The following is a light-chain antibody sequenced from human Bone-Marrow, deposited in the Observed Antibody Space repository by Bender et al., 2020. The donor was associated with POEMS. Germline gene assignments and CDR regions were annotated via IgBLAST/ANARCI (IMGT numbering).Light chain of an antibody. J-gene: IGLJ3*02. CDR3: SSWDDSLSGWV. CDR1: TNDVGGYNF. CDR2: SNY. V-gene: IGLV2-11*01. Sequence: QSALTQPRSVSGSPGQSVTISCTGTTNDVGGYNFVSWYQHYPGKAPRLVVYSNYQRPSGVPARFSGSKSGTSASLAISDIQSEDEGDYYCSSWDDSLSGWVFGGGTKLTVL.